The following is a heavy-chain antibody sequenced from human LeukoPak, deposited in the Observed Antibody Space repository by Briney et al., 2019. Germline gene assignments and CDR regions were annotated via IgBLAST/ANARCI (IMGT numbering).Heavy chain of an antibody. D-gene: IGHD3-22*01. V-gene: IGHV3-23*01. CDR3: AKGYYYDSSVKYYFDY. Sequence: PGGSLRLSCAASGFTFSSYAMSWVRQAPGKGLEWVSAISGSGSSTYYADSVKGRFTISRDNSKNTLYPQMNSLRAEDTAVYYCAKGYYYDSSVKYYFDYWGQGTLVTVSS. CDR1: GFTFSSYA. J-gene: IGHJ4*02. CDR2: ISGSGSST.